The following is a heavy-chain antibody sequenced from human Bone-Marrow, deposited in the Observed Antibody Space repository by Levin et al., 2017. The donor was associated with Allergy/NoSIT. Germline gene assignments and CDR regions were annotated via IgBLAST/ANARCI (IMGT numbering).Heavy chain of an antibody. CDR1: GDSVSSATYF. J-gene: IGHJ4*02. Sequence: GSLRLSCTVSGDSVSSATYFWSWIRQPPGRGLEWIGVMSYSGYTNYNPSLKSRVSISIDTSKNQFSLKLSSVTAADTAVYYCARGGRAAAETNSFDYWGQGTLVTVFS. V-gene: IGHV4-61*01. D-gene: IGHD6-13*01. CDR2: MSYSGYT. CDR3: ARGGRAAAETNSFDY.